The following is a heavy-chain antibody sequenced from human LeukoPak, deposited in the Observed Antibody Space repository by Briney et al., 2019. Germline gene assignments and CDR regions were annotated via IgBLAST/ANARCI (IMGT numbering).Heavy chain of an antibody. CDR3: ARDIDWTFEY. CDR1: GYTFTSYG. V-gene: IGHV1-18*01. CDR2: ISANSGNT. Sequence: WASVKVSCKASGYTFTSYGISWVRQAPGQGLEWMGWISANSGNTNYAKNLQGRVTMTTDTSTSTAYMELRSLTSDDTALYYCARDIDWTFEYWGQGTLVTVSS. J-gene: IGHJ4*02. D-gene: IGHD1-1*01.